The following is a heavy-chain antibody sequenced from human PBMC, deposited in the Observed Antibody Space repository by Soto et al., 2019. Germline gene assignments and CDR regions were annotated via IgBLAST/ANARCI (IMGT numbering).Heavy chain of an antibody. D-gene: IGHD3-9*01. J-gene: IGHJ3*02. V-gene: IGHV4-30-4*01. CDR2: IYYSGST. CDR3: AREYYDILTGYYTDAFDI. CDR1: GGSISSGDYY. Sequence: SETLSLTCTVSGGSISSGDYYWSWIRQPPGKGLEWIGYIYYSGSTYYNPSLKSRVTISVDTSKNQFSLKLSSVTAADTAVYYCAREYYDILTGYYTDAFDIWGQGTMVT.